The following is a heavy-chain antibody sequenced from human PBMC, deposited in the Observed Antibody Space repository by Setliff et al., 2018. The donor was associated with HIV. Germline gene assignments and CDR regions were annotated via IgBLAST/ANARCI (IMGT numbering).Heavy chain of an antibody. Sequence: GASVKVSCKASGYTFTSYGISWVRQAPGQGLEWMGWISTYNGNTNYAQKLQGRVTMTTDTSTTTAYMELRSLKSDDTAIYFCASGMGWDTAMGDAFDIWGQGTMVTV. J-gene: IGHJ3*02. CDR3: ASGMGWDTAMGDAFDI. CDR2: ISTYNGNT. D-gene: IGHD5-18*01. CDR1: GYTFTSYG. V-gene: IGHV1-18*01.